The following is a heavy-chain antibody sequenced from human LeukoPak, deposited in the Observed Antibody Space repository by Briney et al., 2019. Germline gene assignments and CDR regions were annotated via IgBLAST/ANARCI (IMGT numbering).Heavy chain of an antibody. J-gene: IGHJ4*02. CDR3: ALVGSVVVPAADFDY. CDR1: GYSISSGYY. Sequence: SETLSLTCTVSGYSISSGYYWGWIRQPPGKGLEWIGSIYRSGSTYYNPSLKSRVTISVDTSKNQFSLKLSSVTAADTAVYYCALVGSVVVPAADFDYWGQGTLVTVSS. V-gene: IGHV4-38-2*02. D-gene: IGHD2-2*01. CDR2: IYRSGST.